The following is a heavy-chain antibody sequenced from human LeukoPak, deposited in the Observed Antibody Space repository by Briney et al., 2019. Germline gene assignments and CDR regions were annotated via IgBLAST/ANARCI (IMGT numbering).Heavy chain of an antibody. Sequence: PGGSLRLSCTASGFTFNTHNMIWVRQAPGKGLEWVSSISSSSKQTYYADSVKGRFTISRDNAKNSLYLQMNSLRAEDTAIYYCARVSSFYDNVWGSASFWGQGALVTVSS. CDR3: ARVSSFYDNVWGSASF. CDR1: GFTFNTHN. V-gene: IGHV3-21*01. CDR2: ISSSSKQT. J-gene: IGHJ4*02. D-gene: IGHD3-16*01.